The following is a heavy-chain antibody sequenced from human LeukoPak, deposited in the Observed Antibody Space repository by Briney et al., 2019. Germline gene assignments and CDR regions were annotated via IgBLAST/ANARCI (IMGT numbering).Heavy chain of an antibody. Sequence: SETLSLTCAVSGGSISSGGYSWSWIRQPPGKGLEWNGYIYHSGSTYYNPSLKSRVTISVDRSKNQFSLKLSSVTAADTAVYYCARAAEGDYFDYWGQGTLVTVSS. D-gene: IGHD6-19*01. CDR1: GGSISSGGYS. CDR2: IYHSGST. V-gene: IGHV4-30-2*01. CDR3: ARAAEGDYFDY. J-gene: IGHJ4*02.